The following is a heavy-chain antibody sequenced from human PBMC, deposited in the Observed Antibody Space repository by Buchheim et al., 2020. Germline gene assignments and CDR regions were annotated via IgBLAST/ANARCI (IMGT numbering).Heavy chain of an antibody. V-gene: IGHV3-48*03. D-gene: IGHD6-6*01. Sequence: EVQLVESGGGLVQPGGSLRLSCAASGFSFSSYEMYWVRQAPGKGLEWVSYISSSGSTIYYADSVKGRFTISRDNAKNSLYLQMNSLRAEDTAVYYCARVQQQLVPFDYWGQGTL. CDR2: ISSSGSTI. J-gene: IGHJ4*02. CDR1: GFSFSSYE. CDR3: ARVQQQLVPFDY.